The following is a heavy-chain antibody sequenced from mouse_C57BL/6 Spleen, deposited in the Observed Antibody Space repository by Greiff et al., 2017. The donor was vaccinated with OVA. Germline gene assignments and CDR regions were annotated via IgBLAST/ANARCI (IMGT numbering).Heavy chain of an antibody. Sequence: EVMLVESEGGLVQPGSSMKLSCTASGFTFSDYYMAWVRQVPEKGLVWVANINYDGSSTYYLDSLKSRFIISRDNAKNILYLQMSSLKSEDTATYYCAREYGSSYGYFDVWGTGTTVTVSS. CDR1: GFTFSDYY. CDR2: INYDGSST. V-gene: IGHV5-16*01. J-gene: IGHJ1*03. D-gene: IGHD1-1*01. CDR3: AREYGSSYGYFDV.